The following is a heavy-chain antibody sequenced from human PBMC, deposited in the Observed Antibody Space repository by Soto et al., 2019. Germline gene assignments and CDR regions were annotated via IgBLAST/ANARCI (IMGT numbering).Heavy chain of an antibody. Sequence: QVQLVQSGAEVKKPGASVKVSCKVSGYTLTELSMHWVRQAPGKGLEWMGGFDPEAGETIYAQKFQGRVTMTEDTSPDTANMELSSLRSEDMAVYYCATGHGMVYAEYYFDYWGQGTLVTVSS. V-gene: IGHV1-24*01. D-gene: IGHD2-8*01. CDR1: GYTLTELS. CDR2: FDPEAGET. CDR3: ATGHGMVYAEYYFDY. J-gene: IGHJ4*02.